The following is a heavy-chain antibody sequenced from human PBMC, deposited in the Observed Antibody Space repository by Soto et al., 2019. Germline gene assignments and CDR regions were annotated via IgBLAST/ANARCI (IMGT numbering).Heavy chain of an antibody. CDR1: GGTFSSYA. CDR3: ARDRYYYDSSGYFGLSYFDY. V-gene: IGHV1-69*13. J-gene: IGHJ4*02. D-gene: IGHD3-22*01. Sequence: SVKGSCKASGGTFSSYAISWVRQAPGQGLEWMGGIIPIFGTANYAQKLQGRVTMTADESTSTAYMELRSLRSEDTAVYYCARDRYYYDSSGYFGLSYFDYWGQGTLVTVSS. CDR2: IIPIFGTA.